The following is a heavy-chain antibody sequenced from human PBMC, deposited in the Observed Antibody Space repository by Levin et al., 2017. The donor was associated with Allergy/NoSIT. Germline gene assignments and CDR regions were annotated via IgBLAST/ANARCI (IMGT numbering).Heavy chain of an antibody. CDR2: IKSKTDGGTT. CDR1: GFTFSNAW. D-gene: IGHD6-13*01. CDR3: TTSTRQQLIN. V-gene: IGHV3-15*01. J-gene: IGHJ4*02. Sequence: GESLKISCAASGFTFSNAWMSWVRQAPGKGLEWVGRIKSKTDGGTTDYAAPVKGRFTISRDDSKNTLYLQMNSLKTEDTAVYYCTTSTRQQLINWGQGTLVTVSS.